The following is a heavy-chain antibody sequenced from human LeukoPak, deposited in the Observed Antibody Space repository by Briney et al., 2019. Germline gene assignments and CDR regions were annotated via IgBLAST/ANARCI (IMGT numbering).Heavy chain of an antibody. V-gene: IGHV3-74*01. Sequence: GGSLRLSCAASGFTFSSYWMHWVLQAPGKGLVWVSRINSDGSSTSYADSVKGRFTISRDNSKNTLYLQMNSLRAEDTAVYYCARDFYSSGWVEYWGQGTLVTVSS. CDR2: INSDGSST. D-gene: IGHD6-19*01. CDR3: ARDFYSSGWVEY. J-gene: IGHJ4*02. CDR1: GFTFSSYW.